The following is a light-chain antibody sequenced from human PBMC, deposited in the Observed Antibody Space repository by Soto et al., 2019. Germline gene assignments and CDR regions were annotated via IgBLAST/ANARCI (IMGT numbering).Light chain of an antibody. V-gene: IGKV3-15*01. CDR3: QHYKTWPLA. Sequence: EIVLTQSPGTLSLSPGERATLSCRASQSVSNSYLAWYQQKPGQAPRLLIYDAYIRATGVPARFSGSGSGTEFTLTISSLQSEDFAVYYCQHYKTWPLAFGGGTKVDIK. J-gene: IGKJ4*01. CDR1: QSVSNSY. CDR2: DAY.